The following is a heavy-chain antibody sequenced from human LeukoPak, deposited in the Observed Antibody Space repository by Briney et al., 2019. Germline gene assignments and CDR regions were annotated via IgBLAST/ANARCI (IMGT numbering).Heavy chain of an antibody. CDR2: INPNSGGT. J-gene: IGHJ4*02. CDR3: ARARHFLRYYYDSSGYPYYFDY. D-gene: IGHD3-22*01. V-gene: IGHV1-2*02. CDR1: GYTFTGYY. Sequence: ASVKVSCKASGYTFTGYYMHWVRQAPGQGLEWMGWINPNSGGTNYAQKFQGRVTMTRDTSISTAYMELSRLRSDDTAVYYCARARHFLRYYYDSSGYPYYFDYWGQGTLVTVSS.